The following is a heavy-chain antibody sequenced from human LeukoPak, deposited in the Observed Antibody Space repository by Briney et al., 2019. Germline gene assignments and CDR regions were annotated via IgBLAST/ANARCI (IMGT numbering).Heavy chain of an antibody. Sequence: PGGSLRLSCAASGFTFSNYAMHWVRQAPGKGLEYVSLISSKGGSTYYADSVKGRFTISRDNSKNTLYLQMGSLRAADMAVYYCAREMATTSVDAFDVWGHGTMVTVSS. J-gene: IGHJ3*01. CDR2: ISSKGGST. CDR1: GFTFSNYA. V-gene: IGHV3-64*02. D-gene: IGHD5-24*01. CDR3: AREMATTSVDAFDV.